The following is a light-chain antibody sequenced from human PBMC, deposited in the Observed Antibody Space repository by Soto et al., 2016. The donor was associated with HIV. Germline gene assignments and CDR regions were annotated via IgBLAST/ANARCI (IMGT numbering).Light chain of an antibody. CDR3: QVWLSSSDQWV. Sequence: SYELTQSPSVSVAPRKTARITCGGNNIGSESVHWYQQKSGQAPVLLMYDDNDRPSGIPERFSGSNSENTATLTIDRVEVGDEADYYCQVWLSSSDQWVFGGGTKLTV. J-gene: IGLJ3*02. CDR1: NIGSES. V-gene: IGLV3-21*04. CDR2: DDN.